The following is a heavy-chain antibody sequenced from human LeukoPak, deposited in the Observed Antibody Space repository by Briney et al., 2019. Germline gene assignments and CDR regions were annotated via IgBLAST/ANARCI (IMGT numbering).Heavy chain of an antibody. CDR1: GFTFSSYG. V-gene: IGHV3-30*18. D-gene: IGHD3-22*01. Sequence: GRSLRLSCAASGFTFSSYGMHWVRQAPGKGLEWVAVISYDGSNKDYADSVKGRFTISRDNSKNTLYLQMNSLRAEDTAVYYCAKDQDYDSSGAFDYWGQRSLVTISS. J-gene: IGHJ4*02. CDR2: ISYDGSNK. CDR3: AKDQDYDSSGAFDY.